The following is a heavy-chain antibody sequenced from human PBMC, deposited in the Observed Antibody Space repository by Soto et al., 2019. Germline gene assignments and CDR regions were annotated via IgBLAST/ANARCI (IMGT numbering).Heavy chain of an antibody. CDR3: AKDVSSTIFGVVHPDAFDI. Sequence: EVQLLESGGGLVQPGGSLRLSCAASGFTFSSYAMSWVRQAPGKGLEWVSAISGSGGSTYYADSVKGRFTISRDNSKNTLYLQMNSLRAEDTAVYYCAKDVSSTIFGVVHPDAFDIWGQGTMVTVSS. CDR1: GFTFSSYA. J-gene: IGHJ3*02. V-gene: IGHV3-23*01. CDR2: ISGSGGST. D-gene: IGHD3-3*01.